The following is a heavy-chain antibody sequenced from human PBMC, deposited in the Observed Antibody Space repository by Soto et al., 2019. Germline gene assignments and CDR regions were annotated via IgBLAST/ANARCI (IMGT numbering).Heavy chain of an antibody. CDR3: SRGKDLGYYDFWSGYPRDWFDP. V-gene: IGHV3-49*03. D-gene: IGHD3-3*01. Sequence: GGSLRLSCTASGFTFGDYAMSWFRQAPGKGLEWVGFIKSEASGGATEYAASVKGRFIISRDDSKSIAYLQMNSLKTEDTAVYYCSRGKDLGYYDFWSGYPRDWFDPWGQGTLVTVSS. CDR1: GFTFGDYA. CDR2: IKSEASGGAT. J-gene: IGHJ5*02.